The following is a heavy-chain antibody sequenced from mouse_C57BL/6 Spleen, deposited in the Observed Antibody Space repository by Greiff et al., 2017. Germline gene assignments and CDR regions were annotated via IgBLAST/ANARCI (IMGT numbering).Heavy chain of an antibody. CDR3: ATDYDRPWFAY. D-gene: IGHD2-4*01. CDR2: IWGDGST. CDR1: GFSLTSYG. Sequence: VKLVESGPGLVAPSQSLSITCTVSGFSLTSYGVSWVRQPPGTGLEWLGVIWGDGSTTYHAAIISRLSISKDNSKSQVFLKLNSLQTEDTATYYCATDYDRPWFAYWGQGTLVTVSA. V-gene: IGHV2-3*01. J-gene: IGHJ3*01.